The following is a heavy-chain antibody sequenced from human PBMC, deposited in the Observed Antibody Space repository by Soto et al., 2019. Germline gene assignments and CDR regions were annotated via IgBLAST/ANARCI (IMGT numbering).Heavy chain of an antibody. CDR3: ARDFSWFGELIASDY. Sequence: QVQRVQSGAEVKKPGASVKVSCKASGYTFTSYAMHWVRQAPGQRLEWMGWINAGNGNTKYSQKFQGRVTITRDTSASTAYMELSSLRSEDTAVYYCARDFSWFGELIASDYWGQGTLVTVSS. D-gene: IGHD3-10*01. CDR2: INAGNGNT. V-gene: IGHV1-3*01. J-gene: IGHJ4*02. CDR1: GYTFTSYA.